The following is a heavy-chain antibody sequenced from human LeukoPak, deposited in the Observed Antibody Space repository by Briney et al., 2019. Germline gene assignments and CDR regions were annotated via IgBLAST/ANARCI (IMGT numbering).Heavy chain of an antibody. CDR2: ISSSSSTI. V-gene: IGHV3-48*01. J-gene: IGHJ4*02. CDR1: GFTFSSYS. D-gene: IGHD2-2*01. Sequence: PGGSLRLSCAASGFTFSSYSMNWVRQAPGKGLEWVSYISSSSSTIYYADSVKGRFTTSRDNAKNSLYLQMNSLRAEDTAVYYCARDYCSSTSCFISDYWGQGTLVPVSS. CDR3: ARDYCSSTSCFISDY.